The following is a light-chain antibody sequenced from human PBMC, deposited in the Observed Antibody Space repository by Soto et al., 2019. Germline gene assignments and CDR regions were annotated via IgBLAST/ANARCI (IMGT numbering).Light chain of an antibody. CDR1: QSISSY. V-gene: IGKV1-39*01. CDR2: AEY. Sequence: DIQMTQSTSSLSASVGDRVTITCRASQSISSYLNWYQQKPGEAPKLLIYAEYSLQSGVPSRFSGTGSGTDFTRAISSLQPEDFATYYCQQSYSTPMYTFGQGTKQESK. J-gene: IGKJ2*01. CDR3: QQSYSTPMYT.